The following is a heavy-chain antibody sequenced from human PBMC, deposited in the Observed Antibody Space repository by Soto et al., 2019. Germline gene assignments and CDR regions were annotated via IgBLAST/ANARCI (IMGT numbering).Heavy chain of an antibody. J-gene: IGHJ6*03. Sequence: PSETLSLTCTVSGGSISSSSYYWGWIRQPPGKGLEWIGSIYYSGSTYYNPSLKSRVTISVDTSKNQFSLKLSSVTAADTAVYYCASIPYSSSWSGAYYYYYMDVWGKGTTVTVSS. CDR1: GGSISSSSYY. CDR3: ASIPYSSSWSGAYYYYYMDV. D-gene: IGHD6-13*01. CDR2: IYYSGST. V-gene: IGHV4-39*01.